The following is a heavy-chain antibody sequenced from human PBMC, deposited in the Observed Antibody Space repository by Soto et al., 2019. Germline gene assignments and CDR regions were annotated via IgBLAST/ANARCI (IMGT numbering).Heavy chain of an antibody. J-gene: IGHJ4*02. V-gene: IGHV3-23*01. CDR2: ISGSGGDT. Sequence: EVQLLDSGGHLVQPGGSLRLSCAASGFTFSSHTMSWVRQAPGKGLEWVSSISGSGGDTYYADSVKGRFTISRDNSKSTLYLQMNSLRAEDTAVYYCAKAGASGSFSTFFDYWGQGTLVTVSS. CDR1: GFTFSSHT. D-gene: IGHD3-10*01. CDR3: AKAGASGSFSTFFDY.